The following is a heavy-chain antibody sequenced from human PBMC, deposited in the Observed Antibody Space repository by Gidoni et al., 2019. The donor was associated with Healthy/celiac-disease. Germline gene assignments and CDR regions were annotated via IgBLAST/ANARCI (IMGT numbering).Heavy chain of an antibody. J-gene: IGHJ4*02. CDR2: ISYDGRNK. D-gene: IGHD1-7*01. CDR3: ARDSFTGTTPGHDY. CDR1: SYA. Sequence: SYAMHWVRQAPGKGLEWVAVISYDGRNKYYADSVKGRFTISRDNSKNTLYLQMNSLRAEDTAVYYCARDSFTGTTPGHDYWGQGTLVTVAS. V-gene: IGHV3-30*01.